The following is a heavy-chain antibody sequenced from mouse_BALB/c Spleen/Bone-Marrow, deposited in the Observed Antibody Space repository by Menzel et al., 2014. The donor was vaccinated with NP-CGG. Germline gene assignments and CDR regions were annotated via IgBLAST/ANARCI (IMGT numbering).Heavy chain of an antibody. Sequence: VQLQQSGAELAKPGASVKMSCKASGYTFTTYWMHWVKQRPGQGLEWIGYINPSTGYTEYNQKFKDKATLTADESSSTAYMQLISLTFEDSAVYYCARDLDYWGQGTTLTVSS. CDR1: GYTFTTYW. CDR2: INPSTGYT. CDR3: ARDLDY. V-gene: IGHV1-7*01. J-gene: IGHJ2*01.